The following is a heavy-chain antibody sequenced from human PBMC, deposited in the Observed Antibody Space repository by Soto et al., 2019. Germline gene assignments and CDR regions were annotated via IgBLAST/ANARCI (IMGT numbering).Heavy chain of an antibody. D-gene: IGHD2-2*01. J-gene: IGHJ4*02. Sequence: GGSLRLSCAASGFTFSSYAMSWVRQAPGKGLEWVSAISGSGGSTYYADSVKGRFTISRDNSKNTLYLQMNSLRAEDTAVYYCAKVGYCSSTSCPADYFDYWGQGTLVTVSS. V-gene: IGHV3-23*01. CDR3: AKVGYCSSTSCPADYFDY. CDR1: GFTFSSYA. CDR2: ISGSGGST.